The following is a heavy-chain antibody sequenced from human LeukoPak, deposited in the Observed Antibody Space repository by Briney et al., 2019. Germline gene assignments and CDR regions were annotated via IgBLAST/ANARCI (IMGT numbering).Heavy chain of an antibody. J-gene: IGHJ4*02. CDR3: AGGDTAFTYYFDY. CDR2: ISSSGSTI. CDR1: GFTFSDYY. D-gene: IGHD5-18*01. Sequence: GGSLRLSRAASGFTFSDYYMSWIRQAPGKGLEWVSYISSSGSTIYYADSVKGRFTISRDNAKNSLYLQMNSLRAEDTAVYYCAGGDTAFTYYFDYWGQGTLVTVSS. V-gene: IGHV3-11*01.